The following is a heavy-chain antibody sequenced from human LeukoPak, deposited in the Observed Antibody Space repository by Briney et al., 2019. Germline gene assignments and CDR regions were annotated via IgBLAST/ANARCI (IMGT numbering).Heavy chain of an antibody. CDR3: ARDHVIAAAAY. J-gene: IGHJ4*02. V-gene: IGHV3-7*01. CDR1: GFTFSSYW. CDR2: IKQDGSEK. D-gene: IGHD6-13*01. Sequence: GGSLRLSCAASGFTFSSYWMGWVRQAPGKGLEWVANIKQDGSEKYYVDSVKGRFTISRDNAKNSLYLQMNSLRAEDTAVYYCARDHVIAAAAYWGQGTLVTVSA.